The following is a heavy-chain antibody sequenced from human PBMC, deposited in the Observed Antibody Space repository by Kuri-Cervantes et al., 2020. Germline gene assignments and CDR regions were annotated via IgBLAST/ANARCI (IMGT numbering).Heavy chain of an antibody. CDR3: ARNGRFWSGYETPNNWFDP. V-gene: IGHV1-18*01. Sequence: ASVKVSCKASGYTFTSYGISWVRQAPGQGLERMGWISAYNGNTNYAQKLQGRVTMTTDTSTSTAYMELRSLRSDDTAVYYCARNGRFWSGYETPNNWFDPWGQGTLVTVSS. J-gene: IGHJ5*02. D-gene: IGHD3-3*01. CDR2: ISAYNGNT. CDR1: GYTFTSYG.